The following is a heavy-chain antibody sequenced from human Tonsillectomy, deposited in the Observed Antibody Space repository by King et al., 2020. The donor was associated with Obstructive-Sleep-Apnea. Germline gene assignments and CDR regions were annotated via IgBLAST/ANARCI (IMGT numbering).Heavy chain of an antibody. Sequence: VQLVESGGGVVQPGRSLRLSCAASGFTFNSYAMHWVRQAPGKGLEWVAGISYDGSNKYYADSVKGRFTISRDNSKNTLYLQMNSLRAEDTAVYYCARDPGGDGYFPTLRYWGQGTLVTVSS. V-gene: IGHV3-30*04. CDR2: ISYDGSNK. J-gene: IGHJ4*02. CDR3: ARDPGGDGYFPTLRY. CDR1: GFTFNSYA. D-gene: IGHD5-24*01.